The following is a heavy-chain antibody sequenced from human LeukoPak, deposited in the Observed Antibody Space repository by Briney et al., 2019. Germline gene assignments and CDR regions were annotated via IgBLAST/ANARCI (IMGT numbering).Heavy chain of an antibody. J-gene: IGHJ3*02. Sequence: ASVKVSCKASGYTFTGYYMHWVRQAPGQGLEWMGWINPNSGGTNYAQKFQGWVTMTRGTSISTAYMELSRLRSDDTAVYYCARGSSGYDLQGAFDIWGQGTMVTVSS. CDR3: ARGSSGYDLQGAFDI. CDR2: INPNSGGT. D-gene: IGHD5-12*01. CDR1: GYTFTGYY. V-gene: IGHV1-2*04.